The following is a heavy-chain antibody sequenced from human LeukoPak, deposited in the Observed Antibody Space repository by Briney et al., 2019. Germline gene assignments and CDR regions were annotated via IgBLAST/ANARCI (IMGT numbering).Heavy chain of an antibody. V-gene: IGHV1-69*13. CDR1: GGTFSSYP. Sequence: SVKVSCKASGGTFSSYPISWLRQAPGQGLEWMGGIIPIFGTPNYAQKFQGRVTIAADESTSTAYMELSSLRAEDTAVYYCAKVGGIRWAMALDVWGKGTTVTISS. D-gene: IGHD1-14*01. CDR2: IIPIFGTP. CDR3: AKVGGIRWAMALDV. J-gene: IGHJ6*04.